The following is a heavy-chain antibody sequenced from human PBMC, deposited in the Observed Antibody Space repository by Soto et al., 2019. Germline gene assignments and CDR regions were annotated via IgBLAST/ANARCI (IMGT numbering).Heavy chain of an antibody. CDR2: IYPGDSGT. CDR1: GYSFTSYW. J-gene: IGHJ4*02. Sequence: GESLKISCKGSGYSFTSYWIGWVRQMPGKGLEWIGIIYPGDSGTRYSPSFQGQVTISADKSISTGYLQWSSLKSSDTAMYDCARLNVYYYDSSGYLDYSGQGPLVTVDS. D-gene: IGHD3-22*01. CDR3: ARLNVYYYDSSGYLDY. V-gene: IGHV5-51*01.